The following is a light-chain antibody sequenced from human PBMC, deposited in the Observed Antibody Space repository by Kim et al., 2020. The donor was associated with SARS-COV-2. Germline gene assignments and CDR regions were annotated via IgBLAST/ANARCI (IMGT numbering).Light chain of an antibody. V-gene: IGKV3-20*01. CDR2: DAS. CDR3: HKYGSSPRT. CDR1: QSVSSSY. J-gene: IGKJ1*01. Sequence: VLTQSPGTLSLSPGEKATLSCRASQSVSSSYLAWYQQKPGQAPRLLIYDASSRATGIPDRFSGSGSGTDFTLTISRLAPEDFAVYYCHKYGSSPRTFGQGTKVDIK.